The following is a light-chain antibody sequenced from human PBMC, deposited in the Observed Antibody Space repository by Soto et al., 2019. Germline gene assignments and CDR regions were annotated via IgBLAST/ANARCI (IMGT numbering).Light chain of an antibody. J-gene: IGKJ1*01. V-gene: IGKV3-15*01. Sequence: EKVMTQSPATLSVSPGERATLSCRASQSVSSNLAWYQQIPGQAPRLLIYGASIRATGIPARFSGSGSGTEFTLTISSLQSEDFAVYYCQQYNNWPWTFGQGTKVEIK. CDR2: GAS. CDR3: QQYNNWPWT. CDR1: QSVSSN.